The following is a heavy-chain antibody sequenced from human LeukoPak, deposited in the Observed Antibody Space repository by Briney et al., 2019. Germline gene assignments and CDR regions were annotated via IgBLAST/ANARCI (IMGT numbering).Heavy chain of an antibody. Sequence: SVKVSCKSSGGTFSSYAISWVRQAPGQGLEWMGGIIPIFGTANYAQKFQGRVTITTDESTSTAYMELSSLRSEDTAVYYCATTSTGPKYCSSTSCYPQYYFDYWGQGTLVTVSS. CDR2: IIPIFGTA. CDR3: ATTSTGPKYCSSTSCYPQYYFDY. CDR1: GGTFSSYA. V-gene: IGHV1-69*05. D-gene: IGHD2-2*01. J-gene: IGHJ4*02.